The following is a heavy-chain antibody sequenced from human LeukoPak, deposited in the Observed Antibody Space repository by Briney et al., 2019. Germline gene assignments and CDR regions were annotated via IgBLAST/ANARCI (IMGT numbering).Heavy chain of an antibody. D-gene: IGHD3-10*01. V-gene: IGHV3-23*01. CDR1: GFTFSSYA. CDR3: AKVNSGQRITMVRGVNLYYFDY. CDR2: ISGSGGST. J-gene: IGHJ4*02. Sequence: GGSLRLSCAASGFTFSSYAMSWVRQAPGKGLEWVSAISGSGGSTYYADSVKGRFTISRDNSKNTLYLQMNSLRAEDTAVYYCAKVNSGQRITMVRGVNLYYFDYWGQGTLVTVSS.